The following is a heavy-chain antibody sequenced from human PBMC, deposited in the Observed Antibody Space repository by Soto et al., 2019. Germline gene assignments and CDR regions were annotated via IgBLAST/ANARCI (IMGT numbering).Heavy chain of an antibody. J-gene: IGHJ6*02. CDR2: IWYDGSNK. CDR1: GFTFSSYG. D-gene: IGHD5-18*01. CDR3: AIGWAYSYGYYYYGMDV. Sequence: QVQLVESGGGVVQPGRSLRLSCAASGFTFSSYGMHWVRQAPGKGLEWVAVIWYDGSNKYYADSVKGRFTISRDNSKNTLYLQMNSLRAEDTAVYYCAIGWAYSYGYYYYGMDVWGQGTTVTVSS. V-gene: IGHV3-33*01.